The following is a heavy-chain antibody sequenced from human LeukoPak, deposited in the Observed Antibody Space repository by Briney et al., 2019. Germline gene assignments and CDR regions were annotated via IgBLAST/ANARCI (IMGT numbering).Heavy chain of an antibody. CDR3: ARPPRGYNSYFDL. D-gene: IGHD1-1*01. J-gene: IGHJ2*01. CDR1: GFTFSNHA. CDR2: IDGSGGDT. Sequence: GGSLRLSCAASGFTFSNHAISWVRQAPGKGLEWVSTIDGSGGDTYYADSVKGRFTSSTDNSKNTLYLQMNSLRAEDTAVYYCARPPRGYNSYFDLWGRGTLV. V-gene: IGHV3-23*01.